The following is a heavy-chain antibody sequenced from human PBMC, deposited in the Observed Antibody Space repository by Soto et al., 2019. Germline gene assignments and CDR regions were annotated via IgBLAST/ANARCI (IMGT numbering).Heavy chain of an antibody. D-gene: IGHD2-15*01. CDR1: GFTFISYG. V-gene: IGHV3-33*05. J-gene: IGHJ1*01. CDR3: AKYSEKPYEAYLQQ. Sequence: GGSLIRSFAASGFTFISYGMRWVRQSPGKGLEWVAVISYDGSNKYYADSLRCRFTISRDNSKSTLYLQMNNLRAEDTAIYYCAKYSEKPYEAYLQQWGRGTLVTVSS. CDR2: ISYDGSNK.